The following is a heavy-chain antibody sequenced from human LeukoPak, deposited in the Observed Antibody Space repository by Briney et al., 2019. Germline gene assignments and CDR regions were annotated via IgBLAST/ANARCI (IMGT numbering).Heavy chain of an antibody. CDR1: GFTFSSYS. CDR2: ISSSSSYI. Sequence: GGSLRLSCAASGFTFSSYSMNWVRQAPEKGLEWVSSISSSSSYIYYADSVKGRFTISRDNAKNSLYLQMNSLRAEDTAVYYCARSSDYDFWSGYGYGMDVWGQGTTVTVSS. V-gene: IGHV3-21*01. CDR3: ARSSDYDFWSGYGYGMDV. D-gene: IGHD3-3*01. J-gene: IGHJ6*02.